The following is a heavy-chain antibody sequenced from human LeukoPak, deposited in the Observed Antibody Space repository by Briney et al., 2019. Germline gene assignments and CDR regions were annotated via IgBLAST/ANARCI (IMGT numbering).Heavy chain of an antibody. CDR2: ISSSSGTI. D-gene: IGHD6-13*01. CDR1: GFTFSSYS. Sequence: PGGSLRLSCAASGFTFSSYSMNWVRQAPGKGLDWVSYISSSSGTIYYADSVKGRITISRDNAKNSLYLQMNSLRAEDTALYYCVRGYNTNWYSLDFDYWGQGTLVTVSS. J-gene: IGHJ4*02. CDR3: VRGYNTNWYSLDFDY. V-gene: IGHV3-48*04.